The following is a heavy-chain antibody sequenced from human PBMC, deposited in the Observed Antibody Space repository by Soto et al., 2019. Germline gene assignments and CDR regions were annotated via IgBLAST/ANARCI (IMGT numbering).Heavy chain of an antibody. CDR3: ARFNSGYAMWREAYFDY. J-gene: IGHJ4*02. D-gene: IGHD5-12*01. Sequence: SETLSLTCTVSGGSISSSSYYWGWIRQPPGKGLEWIGYIYYSGSTNYNPSLKSRVTISVDTSKNQFSLKLSSVTAADTAVYYCARFNSGYAMWREAYFDYWGQGTLVTVSS. CDR1: GGSISSSSYY. V-gene: IGHV4-61*05. CDR2: IYYSGST.